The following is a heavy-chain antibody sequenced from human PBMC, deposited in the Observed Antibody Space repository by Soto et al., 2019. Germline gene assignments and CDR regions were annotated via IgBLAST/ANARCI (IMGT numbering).Heavy chain of an antibody. CDR1: GFTFSTYS. CDR2: ISSSSTYI. J-gene: IGHJ6*02. Sequence: GGSLRLSCAASGFTFSTYSMNWVRQAPGKGLEWVSSISSSSTYIYYADSVKGRFTISRDNAKNSLYLQMNSLRAEDTAVYYCASSIAADGRNYYYGMDVWGQGTTVTVSS. V-gene: IGHV3-21*01. D-gene: IGHD6-13*01. CDR3: ASSIAADGRNYYYGMDV.